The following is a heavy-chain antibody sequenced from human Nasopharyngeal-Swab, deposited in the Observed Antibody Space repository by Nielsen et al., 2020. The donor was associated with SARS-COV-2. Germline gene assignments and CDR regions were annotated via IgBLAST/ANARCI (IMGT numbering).Heavy chain of an antibody. CDR2: IIPILGKA. J-gene: IGHJ6*03. D-gene: IGHD5-18*01. CDR3: ARAGRGYSYGEIDGFHYMDV. CDR1: GGTFTNYG. Sequence: SVKVSCKASGGTFTNYGITWVRQAPGQGLEWIGRIIPILGKANNARKFQGRVTITADKSTSTVHMELSSLISDDTAVYYCARAGRGYSYGEIDGFHYMDVWGKGTAVTVSS. V-gene: IGHV1-69*04.